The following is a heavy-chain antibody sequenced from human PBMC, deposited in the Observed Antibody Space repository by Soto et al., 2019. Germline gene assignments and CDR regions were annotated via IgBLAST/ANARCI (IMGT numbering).Heavy chain of an antibody. CDR2: INPNSGGT. V-gene: IGHV1-2*02. Sequence: QVQLVQSGAEVKKPGASVKVSCKASGYTFTGYYMHWVRQAPGQGLEWMGWINPNSGGTNYAQKFQGRVTMTRDTSISTTYMELSRLRSDDTAVYYCARGPRITGTNINCFDPWGQGTLVTVSS. D-gene: IGHD1-20*01. CDR1: GYTFTGYY. CDR3: ARGPRITGTNINCFDP. J-gene: IGHJ5*02.